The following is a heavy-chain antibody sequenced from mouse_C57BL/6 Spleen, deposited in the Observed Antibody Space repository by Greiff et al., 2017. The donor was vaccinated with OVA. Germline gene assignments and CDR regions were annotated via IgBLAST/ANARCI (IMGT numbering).Heavy chain of an antibody. CDR3: ERVDGYNDAMDY. D-gene: IGHD2-3*01. Sequence: QVQLQQSGPELVKPGASVKISCKASGYAFSSSWMNWVKQRPGKGLEWIGRIYPGDGDTNYNGKFKGKATLTADKSSSTAYMQISSLTSEDSAVYFCERVDGYNDAMDYWGQGTSVTVSS. J-gene: IGHJ4*01. CDR2: IYPGDGDT. CDR1: GYAFSSSW. V-gene: IGHV1-82*01.